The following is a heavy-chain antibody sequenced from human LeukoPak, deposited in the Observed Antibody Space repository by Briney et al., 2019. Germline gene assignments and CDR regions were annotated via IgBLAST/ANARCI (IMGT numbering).Heavy chain of an antibody. CDR1: GFTFSRYD. D-gene: IGHD1-1*01. CDR2: ISYDGNNK. J-gene: IGHJ4*02. Sequence: PGRSLRLSCAASGFTFSRYDMHWVRQAPGKGLEWVAIISYDGNNKYYADSVKGRFTISRDNSKNTLYLQMNTLRVEDTAVYYCAKRNGFWGRGTLVTVSS. CDR3: AKRNGF. V-gene: IGHV3-30*18.